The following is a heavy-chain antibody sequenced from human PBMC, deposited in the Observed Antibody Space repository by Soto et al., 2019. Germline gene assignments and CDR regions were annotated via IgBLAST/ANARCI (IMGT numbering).Heavy chain of an antibody. CDR1: GFTFSSYW. V-gene: IGHV3-7*03. CDR2: IKQDGSEK. J-gene: IGHJ4*02. D-gene: IGHD2-21*02. CDR3: ARGPTHCGGDGQYFDF. Sequence: EVQLVESGGGLVQPGGSLRLSCAASGFTFSSYWMSWVRQAPGNGLEWVANIKQDGSEKYYVDSVKGRFTISRDNAKNSLYLQMNSLRAEDTAVYYCARGPTHCGGDGQYFDFWGQGTLVTVSS.